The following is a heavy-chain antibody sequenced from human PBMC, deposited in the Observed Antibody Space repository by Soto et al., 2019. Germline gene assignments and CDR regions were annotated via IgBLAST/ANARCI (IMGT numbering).Heavy chain of an antibody. CDR3: ARDFCSSTSCSSQFDY. D-gene: IGHD2-2*01. V-gene: IGHV3-30-3*01. J-gene: IGHJ4*02. CDR2: ISYDGSSK. CDR1: GFTFSSYA. Sequence: GGSLRLSCAASGFTFSSYAMHLVRQAQGKGLEWVAVISYDGSSKYYADSVKGRFTISRDNSRNTLYLQMNSLRAEDTAVYYCARDFCSSTSCSSQFDYWGQGTLVTVSS.